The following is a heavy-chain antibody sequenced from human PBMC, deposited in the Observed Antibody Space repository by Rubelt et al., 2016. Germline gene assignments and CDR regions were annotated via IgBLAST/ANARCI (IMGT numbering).Heavy chain of an antibody. V-gene: IGHV3-23*01. CDR3: ARVYSSAWFNDH. D-gene: IGHD6-19*01. J-gene: IGHJ4*02. CDR1: GFTFSSYA. CDR2: ISGSGGST. Sequence: EVQLLESGGGLVQPGGSLRLSCAASGFTFSSYAMSWVRQAPGKGLEWVSAISGSGGSTYYADSVKGRFTISRDNSKNTLYLQMNSLRAEDTAIYYCARVYSSAWFNDHWGQGTLVTVSS.